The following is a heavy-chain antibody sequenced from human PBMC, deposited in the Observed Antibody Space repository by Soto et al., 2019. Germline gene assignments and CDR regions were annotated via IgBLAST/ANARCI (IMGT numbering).Heavy chain of an antibody. CDR2: IYPGDSGT. CDR3: ARTHCSSTSCYEGVYAFDI. Sequence: GESLKISCKGSGYSFTSYWIGWVRQMPGKGLEWMGIIYPGDSGTRYSPSFQGQVTISADKSISTAYLQWSSLKASDTAMYYCARTHCSSTSCYEGVYAFDIWGQGTMVTVSS. J-gene: IGHJ3*02. V-gene: IGHV5-51*01. CDR1: GYSFTSYW. D-gene: IGHD2-2*01.